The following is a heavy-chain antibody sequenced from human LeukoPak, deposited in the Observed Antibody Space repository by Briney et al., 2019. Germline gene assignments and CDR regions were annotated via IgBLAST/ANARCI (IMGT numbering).Heavy chain of an antibody. Sequence: SQTLCLTCTVSGVSISSGDYYWSWIRQPPGMGLEWIGYIYYSGSTYYNPSLKSRVTISVDTSKNQFSLKLSSVTAADTAVYYCARDAGLLGYWGQGTLVTVSS. J-gene: IGHJ4*02. CDR2: IYYSGST. CDR3: ARDAGLLGY. CDR1: GVSISSGDYY. V-gene: IGHV4-30-4*08. D-gene: IGHD3-10*01.